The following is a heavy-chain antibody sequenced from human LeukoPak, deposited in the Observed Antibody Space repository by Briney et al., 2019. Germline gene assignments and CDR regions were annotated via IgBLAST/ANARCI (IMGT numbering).Heavy chain of an antibody. D-gene: IGHD6-19*01. CDR3: ARDKAGYMDV. V-gene: IGHV3-64*01. J-gene: IGHJ6*03. CDR1: GFTFSTYV. CDR2: ISSNGGST. Sequence: GGSLRLSCAASGFTFSTYVMYRVRQAPGKGLEYVSGISSNGGSTYYVNAVKGRFTISRDNSKNTLYLQMGSLRADDMAVYYCARDKAGYMDVWGKGTTVTVSS.